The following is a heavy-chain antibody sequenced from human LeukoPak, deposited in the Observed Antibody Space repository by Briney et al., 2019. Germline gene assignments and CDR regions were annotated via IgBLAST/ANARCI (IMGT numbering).Heavy chain of an antibody. Sequence: PGGSLRLSCAASGFSFSSYSMNWVRQAPGKGLKWVSSISSSSSYIYYADSVKGRFTISRDNAKNSLYLQMNSLRAEDTAVYYCARDYDSSGYNLWGQGTLVTVSS. J-gene: IGHJ4*02. CDR2: ISSSSSYI. D-gene: IGHD3-22*01. CDR3: ARDYDSSGYNL. V-gene: IGHV3-21*01. CDR1: GFSFSSYS.